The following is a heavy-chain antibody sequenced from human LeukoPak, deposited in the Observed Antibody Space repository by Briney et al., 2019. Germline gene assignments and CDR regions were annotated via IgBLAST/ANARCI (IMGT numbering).Heavy chain of an antibody. CDR2: INYGGST. J-gene: IGHJ4*02. Sequence: SETLSLTCTVSGVSISSSSSYWGWIRQPPGKGLECIGSINYGGSTYYNPSLKSRVTISVDTSKNQFSLKLSSVTAADTAVYYCARTDYDSSGYYHYFDYWGQGSLVTVSS. V-gene: IGHV4-39*01. CDR3: ARTDYDSSGYYHYFDY. CDR1: GVSISSSSSY. D-gene: IGHD3-22*01.